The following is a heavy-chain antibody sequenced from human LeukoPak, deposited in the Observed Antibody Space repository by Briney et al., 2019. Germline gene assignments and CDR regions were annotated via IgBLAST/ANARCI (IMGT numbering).Heavy chain of an antibody. CDR2: INHSGST. Sequence: SETLSLTCAVYGGSFSGYYWSWIRQPPGKGLEWIGEINHSGSTNYNPSLKSRVTISVDTSKNQFSLQLNSVTPEDTAVYYCARAPHSPPGIAVAGKRGYYYYMDVWGKGTTVTVSS. CDR1: GGSFSGYY. CDR3: ARAPHSPPGIAVAGKRGYYYYMDV. V-gene: IGHV4-34*01. J-gene: IGHJ6*03. D-gene: IGHD6-19*01.